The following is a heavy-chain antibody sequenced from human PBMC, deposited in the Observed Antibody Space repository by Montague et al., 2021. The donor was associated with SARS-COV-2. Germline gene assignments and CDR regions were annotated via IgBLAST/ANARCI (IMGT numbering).Heavy chain of an antibody. D-gene: IGHD1-1*01. Sequence: SLRLSCAASGFTFSLFEMNWVRQAPGKGLEWVAYISSGGETIYYADSVKGRFTISRDDAKNSLYLQMNSLRVEDTALYYCARDVRANARAEYFQHWGQGTLVTVSS. J-gene: IGHJ1*01. CDR1: GFTFSLFE. CDR3: ARDVRANARAEYFQH. CDR2: ISSGGETI. V-gene: IGHV3-48*03.